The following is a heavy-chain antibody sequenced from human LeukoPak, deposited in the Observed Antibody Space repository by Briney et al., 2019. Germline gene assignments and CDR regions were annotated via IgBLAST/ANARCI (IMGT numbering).Heavy chain of an antibody. D-gene: IGHD2-2*01. J-gene: IGHJ4*02. CDR2: ISAYNGNT. V-gene: IGHV1-18*04. Sequence: ASVKVSCKASGYTFTSYGISWVRQAPGQGLEWMGWISAYNGNTNYAQKLQGRVTMTTDTSTSTAYMELRSLRSDDTAVYYCARDPCSSTSCPFDYWAREPWSPSPQ. CDR1: GYTFTSYG. CDR3: ARDPCSSTSCPFDY.